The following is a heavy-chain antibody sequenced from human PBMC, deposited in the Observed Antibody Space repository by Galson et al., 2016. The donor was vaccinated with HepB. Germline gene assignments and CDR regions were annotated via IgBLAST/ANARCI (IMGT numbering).Heavy chain of an antibody. V-gene: IGHV3-23*01. CDR2: ISGSGDRT. J-gene: IGHJ6*02. Sequence: SLRLSCAASGFTFSSYAMTWVRPAPGEGLEWVSAISGSGDRTYYSVSGKGRFTISRDNSKNTLYVQMNSLRAEDTALYYCAKSFGSGRSSFYAMDVWGQGTTVTVSS. CDR3: AKSFGSGRSSFYAMDV. CDR1: GFTFSSYA. D-gene: IGHD3-10*01.